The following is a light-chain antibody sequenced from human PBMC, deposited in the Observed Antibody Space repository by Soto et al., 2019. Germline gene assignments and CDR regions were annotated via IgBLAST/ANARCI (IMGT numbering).Light chain of an antibody. CDR3: QQRSNWPPMYT. Sequence: EIVLTQSPATLSLSPGERATLSCRASQSVRSYLAWYKQKPGKAPRLLIYDASKRATGIPARFSGSGSGTDFTLTISSLEPEDFAVYYCQQRSNWPPMYTFGQGTKVDIK. CDR1: QSVRSY. CDR2: DAS. V-gene: IGKV3-11*01. J-gene: IGKJ2*01.